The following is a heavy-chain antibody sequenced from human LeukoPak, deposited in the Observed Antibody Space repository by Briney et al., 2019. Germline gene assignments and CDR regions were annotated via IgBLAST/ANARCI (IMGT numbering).Heavy chain of an antibody. J-gene: IGHJ4*02. CDR1: EFSVSSNY. CDR3: ARGRFSGPDDY. V-gene: IGHV3-53*01. CDR2: IYSGGAT. Sequence: GGSLRLSCAVSEFSVSSNYMNWVRQAPGKGLEWVSVIYSGGATYYADSVRGRFTISRDNSKNMVSLQMTSLGAEDTAVYYCARGRFSGPDDYWGQGTLVTVS. D-gene: IGHD6-19*01.